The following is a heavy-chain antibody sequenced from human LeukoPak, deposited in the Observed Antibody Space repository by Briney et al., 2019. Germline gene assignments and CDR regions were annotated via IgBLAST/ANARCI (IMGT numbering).Heavy chain of an antibody. CDR1: GFTFSSYW. J-gene: IGHJ5*02. CDR2: INSDGSST. Sequence: EGSLRLSCAASGFTFSSYWMHWVRQAPGKGLVWVSLINSDGSSTSYADSVKGRFTISRDNAKNTLYLQMNSLRVEDTAVYYCGREAVAGLIDPWGQGTLVTVSS. CDR3: GREAVAGLIDP. V-gene: IGHV3-74*01. D-gene: IGHD6-19*01.